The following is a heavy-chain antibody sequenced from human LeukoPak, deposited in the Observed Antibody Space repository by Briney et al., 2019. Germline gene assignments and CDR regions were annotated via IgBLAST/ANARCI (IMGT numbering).Heavy chain of an antibody. D-gene: IGHD5-12*01. CDR3: ARLRYSGYDHFDY. J-gene: IGHJ4*02. V-gene: IGHV4-30-4*01. CDR1: GGSISSGDYY. CDR2: IYYSGST. Sequence: ASQTLSLTCTVSGGSISSGDYYWSWIRQPPGKGLEWIGYIYYSGSTSYHPSLESRVTIYVDTSRNRFSLNLKSLTAADTAVYYCARLRYSGYDHFDYWGQGTLVTVSS.